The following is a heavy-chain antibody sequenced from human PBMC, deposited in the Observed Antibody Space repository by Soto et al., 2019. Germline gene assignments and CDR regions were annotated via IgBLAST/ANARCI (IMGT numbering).Heavy chain of an antibody. Sequence: QVQLQESGPGLVKPSQTLSLTCTVSGGSISSGGYYWNWIRQHPGKGLEWIGYIYYSGSTNYNPSLKSRITISIDTSKNQFSLKLSSVTAADTAVYYCARDRGYGSGSYYCDYWGQGTLVTVSS. CDR3: ARDRGYGSGSYYCDY. CDR1: GGSISSGGYY. CDR2: IYYSGST. J-gene: IGHJ4*02. D-gene: IGHD3-10*01. V-gene: IGHV4-31*03.